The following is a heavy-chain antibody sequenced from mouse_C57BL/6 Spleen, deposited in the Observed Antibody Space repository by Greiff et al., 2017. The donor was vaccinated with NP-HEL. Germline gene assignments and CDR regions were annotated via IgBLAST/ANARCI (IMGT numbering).Heavy chain of an antibody. CDR1: GYTFTSYW. D-gene: IGHD1-1*01. CDR2: IHPSDSAS. J-gene: IGHJ2*01. Sequence: QVQLQQPGAELVKPGASVKVSCKASGYTFTSYWMHWVKQRPGQGLEWIGRIHPSDSASNYNQKFKGKATLTVDKSSSTAYMQLSSLTSEYSAVYYCAMYYYGPDYWGQGTTLTVSS. CDR3: AMYYYGPDY. V-gene: IGHV1-74*01.